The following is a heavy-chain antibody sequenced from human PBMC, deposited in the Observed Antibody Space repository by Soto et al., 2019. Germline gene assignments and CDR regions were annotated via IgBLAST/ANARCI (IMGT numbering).Heavy chain of an antibody. J-gene: IGHJ6*02. V-gene: IGHV4-30-2*01. CDR3: ARAPPGPSPRWDV. D-gene: IGHD3-10*01. CDR1: GGSMSRGGQS. Sequence: QVVLQESGPGLVKPSQTLSLTCAVSGGSMSRGGQSWSWIRQPPGKGLEGLGFIYYTGSTYYNPSLKSRVTLSVGRSKTQFSLNLTSVTAADTAMYFCARAPPGPSPRWDVWGQGTTVTVSS. CDR2: IYYTGST.